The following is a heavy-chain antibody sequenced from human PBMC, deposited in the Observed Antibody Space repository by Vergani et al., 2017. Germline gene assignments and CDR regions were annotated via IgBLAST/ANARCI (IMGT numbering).Heavy chain of an antibody. D-gene: IGHD3-10*01. CDR3: TRVDGFGESSRYYYYYGMDV. V-gene: IGHV1-46*03. J-gene: IGHJ6*02. CDR2: INPSGGST. CDR1: GYTFTSYY. Sequence: QVQLVQSGAEVKKPGASVKVSCKASGYTFTSYYMHWVRQAPGQGLEWMGIINPSGGSTSYAQKFQGRVTMTRDTSTSTVYMELSSLRSEDTAVYYCTRVDGFGESSRYYYYYGMDVWGQGTTVTVSS.